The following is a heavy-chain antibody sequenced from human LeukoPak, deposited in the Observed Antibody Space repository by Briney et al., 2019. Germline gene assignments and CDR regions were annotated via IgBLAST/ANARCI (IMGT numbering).Heavy chain of an antibody. V-gene: IGHV3-30*04. CDR3: ARDRRDVVVVAATVYYYYGMDV. Sequence: GSLRLSCAASGFTFSSYAMHWVRQAPGKGLEWVAVISYDGSNKYYADSVKGRFTISRDNSKNTLYLQMNSLRAEDTAVYYCARDRRDVVVVAATVYYYYGMDVWGKGTTVTVSS. J-gene: IGHJ6*04. CDR2: ISYDGSNK. CDR1: GFTFSSYA. D-gene: IGHD2-15*01.